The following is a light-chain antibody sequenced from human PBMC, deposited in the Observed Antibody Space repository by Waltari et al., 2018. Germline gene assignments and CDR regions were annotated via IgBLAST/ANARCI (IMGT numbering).Light chain of an antibody. Sequence: DIQMTQSPSSLSASVGNRVTITGRESQIIRSYLNWYQQKPGKAPKLLIYDASNLQSGVPSRFSGSGSGTDFTLTISRLQAEDFATYFCQQSYSTPLTFGGGAKVEIK. CDR1: QIIRSY. CDR3: QQSYSTPLT. V-gene: IGKV1-39*01. J-gene: IGKJ4*01. CDR2: DAS.